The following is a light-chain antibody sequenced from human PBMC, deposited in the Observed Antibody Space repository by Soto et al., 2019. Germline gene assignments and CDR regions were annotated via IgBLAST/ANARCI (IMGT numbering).Light chain of an antibody. V-gene: IGKV3-11*01. Sequence: EIVLTQSPATLSLSPGERATLSCRASQSVSSSLAWYQQKPGQAPRLLIYDASNRATGIPARFNGSGSGTDFTPSISSLEPEDGAVYYCQQRGNWPRTFGQGTKLEIK. J-gene: IGKJ2*01. CDR2: DAS. CDR1: QSVSSS. CDR3: QQRGNWPRT.